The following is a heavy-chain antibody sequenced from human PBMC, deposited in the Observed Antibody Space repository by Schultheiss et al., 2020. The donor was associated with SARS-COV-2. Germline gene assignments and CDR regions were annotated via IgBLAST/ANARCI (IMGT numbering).Heavy chain of an antibody. J-gene: IGHJ6*02. CDR1: GFTVSSNY. V-gene: IGHV3-66*01. CDR2: IYSGGST. D-gene: IGHD1-14*01. Sequence: GGSLRLSCAASGFTVSSNYMSWVRQAPGKGLEWVSVIYSGGSTYYADSVKGRFTISRDNSKNTLYLQMNSLRAEVTAVYYCARDSSVRAGTTAGLDYYYGMDVWGQGTTVTVSS. CDR3: ARDSSVRAGTTAGLDYYYGMDV.